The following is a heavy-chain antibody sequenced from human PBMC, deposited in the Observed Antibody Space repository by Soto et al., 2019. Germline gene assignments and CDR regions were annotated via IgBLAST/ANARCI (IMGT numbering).Heavy chain of an antibody. CDR2: MNPDSGNT. Sequence: ASVKVSCKASGYTFTNYDINWVRQATGQGLEWMGWMNPDSGNTGYAERLQGRVTMSRNTSISTAYLELSSLRSEDTAVYYCATYTMTDSYWGQGTLVTVS. V-gene: IGHV1-8*02. CDR3: ATYTMTDSY. J-gene: IGHJ4*02. D-gene: IGHD3-22*01. CDR1: GYTFTNYD.